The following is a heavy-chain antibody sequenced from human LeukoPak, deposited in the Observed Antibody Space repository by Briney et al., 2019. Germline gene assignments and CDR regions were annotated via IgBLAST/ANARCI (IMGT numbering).Heavy chain of an antibody. CDR2: INADSGNT. J-gene: IGHJ3*02. CDR3: ARGEPNVVGGGAFDI. Sequence: GASVTVSYTASRYTFTIYAIHWVRQAPGQRLEWMAWINADSGNTKYSQNFQGRVTVTRDTSASTVHMELSSLRSDDTAVYYCARGEPNVVGGGAFDIWGQGTMVTVSS. CDR1: RYTFTIYA. D-gene: IGHD2-21*01. V-gene: IGHV1-3*01.